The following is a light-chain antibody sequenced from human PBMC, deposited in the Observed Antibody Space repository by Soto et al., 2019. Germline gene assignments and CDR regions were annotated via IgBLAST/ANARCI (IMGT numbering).Light chain of an antibody. Sequence: EIVMTQSPATLSVSPGERATLSCRASQSVSSNLAWYQQKPGQAPRLLIYGASRRATGVPARFSGSGSGTEFTLTISSLQSEDFAVYYCQQYNNWPRTFGQGTKVDIK. J-gene: IGKJ1*01. CDR2: GAS. CDR1: QSVSSN. CDR3: QQYNNWPRT. V-gene: IGKV3-15*01.